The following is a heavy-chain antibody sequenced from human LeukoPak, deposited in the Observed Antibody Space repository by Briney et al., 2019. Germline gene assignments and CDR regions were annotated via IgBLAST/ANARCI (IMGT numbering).Heavy chain of an antibody. J-gene: IGHJ4*02. CDR2: IYYSGST. CDR3: AREYSYGYYYFDY. D-gene: IGHD5-18*01. CDR1: GGSISSHY. V-gene: IGHV4-59*11. Sequence: ETLSLTCTVSGGSISSHYWSWIRQPPGKGLEWIGYIYYSGSTNYNPSLKSRVTISVDTSKNQFSLKLSSVTAADTAVYYCAREYSYGYYYFDYWGQGTLVTVSS.